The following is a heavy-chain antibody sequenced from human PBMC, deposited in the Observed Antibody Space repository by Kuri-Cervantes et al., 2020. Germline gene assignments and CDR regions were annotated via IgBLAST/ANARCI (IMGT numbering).Heavy chain of an antibody. D-gene: IGHD3-22*01. CDR3: ARDRLYYYDSSGRGTRYFDI. Sequence: GESLKISCAASEFTFSSYSMNWVRQAPGKGLEWVSYISSSSSTIYYADSVKGRFTISRDNAKNSLYLQMNSLRAEDTAVYYCARDRLYYYDSSGRGTRYFDIWGQGTMVTVSS. CDR2: ISSSSSTI. CDR1: EFTFSSYS. V-gene: IGHV3-48*04. J-gene: IGHJ3*02.